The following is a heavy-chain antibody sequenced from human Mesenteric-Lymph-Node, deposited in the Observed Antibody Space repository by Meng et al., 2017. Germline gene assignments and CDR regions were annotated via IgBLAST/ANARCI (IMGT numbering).Heavy chain of an antibody. V-gene: IGHV3-23*01. CDR3: ARDHGLGQLWDLCFDY. D-gene: IGHD5-18*01. Sequence: VQLPASGPGLVKPSGTLSLTCAVSGGSISSSNWWSWVRQAPGKGLEWVSDINGSGENTFYADSVKGRFTIARDNSKNMVHLQMNSLRAEDTAVYYCARDHGLGQLWDLCFDYWGQGTLVTVSS. CDR1: GGSISSSN. J-gene: IGHJ4*02. CDR2: INGSGENT.